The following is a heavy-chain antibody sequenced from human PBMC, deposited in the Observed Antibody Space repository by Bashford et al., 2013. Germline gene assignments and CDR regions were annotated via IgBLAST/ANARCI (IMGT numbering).Heavy chain of an antibody. J-gene: IGHJ5*02. Sequence: SETLSLTCSVSGGSISSDYWSWIRQPAGKGLEWIGRIYSGGNNNYNPSLKGRITMSVDTSKSQISLKLNSVTAADSAVYYCARGGYGSGSYRWFDPWGQGTLVTVSS. D-gene: IGHD3-10*01. V-gene: IGHV4-4*07. CDR1: GGSISSDY. CDR3: ARGGYGSGSYRWFDP. CDR2: IYSGGNN.